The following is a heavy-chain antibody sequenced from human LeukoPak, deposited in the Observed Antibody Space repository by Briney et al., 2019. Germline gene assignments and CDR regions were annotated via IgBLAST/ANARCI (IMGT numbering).Heavy chain of an antibody. V-gene: IGHV3-30*04. CDR1: GFTFSSYA. Sequence: GGSLRLPCAASGFTFSSYAMHWVRQAPGKGLEWVAFISYDGSNKYYADSVNGRFTISRDNSKNTLYLQMNSLRAEDTAVYYCARERLIAAAGPLSYWFDPWGQGTLVTVSS. D-gene: IGHD6-13*01. CDR2: ISYDGSNK. J-gene: IGHJ5*02. CDR3: ARERLIAAAGPLSYWFDP.